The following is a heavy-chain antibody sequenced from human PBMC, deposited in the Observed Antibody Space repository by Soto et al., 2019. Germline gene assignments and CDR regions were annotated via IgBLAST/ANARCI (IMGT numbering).Heavy chain of an antibody. V-gene: IGHV3-21*06. J-gene: IGHJ4*02. Sequence: GSLRLSCAASGFTFTRYSMNWVRQAPGKGLEWVSSISSTTNYIYYGDSMKGRFTISRDNAKNSLYLEMNSLRAEDTAVYYCARESEDPTSNFDYWGQGTLLTVSS. CDR3: ARESEDPTSNFDY. CDR2: ISSTTNYI. CDR1: GFTFTRYS.